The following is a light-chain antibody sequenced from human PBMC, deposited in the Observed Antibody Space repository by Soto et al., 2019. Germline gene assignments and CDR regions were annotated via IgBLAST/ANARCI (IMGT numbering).Light chain of an antibody. CDR2: EVR. CDR3: SSYRTGSAFYV. Sequence: QSVVTQPASVSGSPGQSITISCTGTSSDVGDYNYVSWYQHHPGKAPKLIIYEVRNRPSGVPNRFSGAKSGNTASLTISGLQAEDEDDYYCSSYRTGSAFYVFGSGTKVTVL. V-gene: IGLV2-14*01. J-gene: IGLJ1*01. CDR1: SSDVGDYNY.